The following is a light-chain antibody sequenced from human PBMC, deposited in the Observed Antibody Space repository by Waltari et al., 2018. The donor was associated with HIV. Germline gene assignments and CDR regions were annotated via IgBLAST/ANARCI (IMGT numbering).Light chain of an antibody. CDR1: ALPKQY. J-gene: IGLJ3*02. CDR3: QSADSSGTYWM. CDR2: KDT. V-gene: IGLV3-25*03. Sequence: SHELTQPPSVSVSPGPTARITCVGAALPKQYAYWYQQKPGQAPILVRYKDTKRPSGIPERFSGSSSGTTVTLTISGVQPEDEADYYCQSADSSGTYWMFGGGTKLTVL.